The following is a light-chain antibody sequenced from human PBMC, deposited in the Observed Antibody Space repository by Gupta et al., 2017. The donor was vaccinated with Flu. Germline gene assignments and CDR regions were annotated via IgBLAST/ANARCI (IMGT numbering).Light chain of an antibody. V-gene: IGKV3-15*01. Sequence: EIVMTQSPDTLSVSPGERATLSCRASEFISSNLDGYQQRPGQAPRRLIFDASTRATGIPARFSGSGYGTEFTLTISNLQSEDFAVYYCKQYRNWPQTFGQGTRLEIK. CDR1: EFISSN. CDR2: DAS. J-gene: IGKJ2*01. CDR3: KQYRNWPQT.